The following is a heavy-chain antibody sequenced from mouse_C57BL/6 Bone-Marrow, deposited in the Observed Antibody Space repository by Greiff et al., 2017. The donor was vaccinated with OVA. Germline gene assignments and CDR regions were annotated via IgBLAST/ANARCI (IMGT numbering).Heavy chain of an antibody. J-gene: IGHJ2*01. CDR2: IDPSDSYT. V-gene: IGHV1-50*01. CDR3: ARGLLFDY. CDR1: GYTFTSYW. Sequence: VKLQQPGAELVKPGASVKLSCKASGYTFTSYWMQWVKQRPGQGLEWIGEIDPSDSYTNYNQKFKGKATLTVDTSSSTAYMQLSSLTSEDSAVYYCARGLLFDYWGQGTTLTVSS.